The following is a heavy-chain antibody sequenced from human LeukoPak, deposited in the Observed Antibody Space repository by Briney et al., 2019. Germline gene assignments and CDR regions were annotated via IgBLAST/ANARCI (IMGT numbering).Heavy chain of an antibody. CDR3: AREKIGYYDGSGRGWFDP. CDR2: MYYSGTT. D-gene: IGHD3-22*01. V-gene: IGHV4-39*07. Sequence: SETLSLTCTVSGGSISSSSYYWGWIRQSPGKGLEWIGNMYYSGTTYYNPSLESRVTISVDTPKNQFSLKLSSVTAADTAVYYCAREKIGYYDGSGRGWFDPWGQGTLVTVSS. CDR1: GGSISSSSYY. J-gene: IGHJ5*02.